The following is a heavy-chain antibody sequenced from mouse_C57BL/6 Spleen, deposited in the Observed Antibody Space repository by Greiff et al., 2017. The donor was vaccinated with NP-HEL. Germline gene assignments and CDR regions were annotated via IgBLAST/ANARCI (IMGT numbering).Heavy chain of an antibody. CDR1: GYTFTSYW. CDR2: IYPGSART. Sequence: VQLQQPGAELVKPGASVKMSCKASGYTFTSYWITWVKQRPGQGLEWIGDIYPGSARTNYNEKFKSKATLTVDTSSSTAYMQLSSLTSEDSAVYYCARSMITTSYYYAMDYWGQGTSVTVSS. J-gene: IGHJ4*01. D-gene: IGHD2-4*01. CDR3: ARSMITTSYYYAMDY. V-gene: IGHV1-55*01.